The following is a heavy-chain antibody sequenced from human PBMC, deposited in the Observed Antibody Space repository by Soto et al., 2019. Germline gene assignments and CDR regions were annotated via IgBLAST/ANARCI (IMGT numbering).Heavy chain of an antibody. Sequence: GGSLRLSCAASGFTFRSYAMHWVRQAPGKGLEYVSSISSNGGSTYYANSVKGRFTISRDNSKNTLYLQMGSLRAEDMAVYYCASNHLGTTPYGIDVWGQGTTVTVSS. D-gene: IGHD1-7*01. CDR2: ISSNGGST. CDR1: GFTFRSYA. CDR3: ASNHLGTTPYGIDV. V-gene: IGHV3-64*01. J-gene: IGHJ6*02.